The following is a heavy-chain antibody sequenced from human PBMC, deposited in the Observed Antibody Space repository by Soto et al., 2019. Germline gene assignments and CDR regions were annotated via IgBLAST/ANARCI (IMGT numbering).Heavy chain of an antibody. V-gene: IGHV3-30*18. CDR1: GFTFSSYG. CDR2: ISYDGSNK. Sequence: PGGSLRLSCAASGFTFSSYGMHWVRQAPGKGLEWVAVISYDGSNKYYADSVKGRFTISRDNSKNTLYLQMNSLRAEDTAVYYCAKDMRIYYDSSGYYFDAFDIWGQGTMVTVS. D-gene: IGHD3-22*01. J-gene: IGHJ3*02. CDR3: AKDMRIYYDSSGYYFDAFDI.